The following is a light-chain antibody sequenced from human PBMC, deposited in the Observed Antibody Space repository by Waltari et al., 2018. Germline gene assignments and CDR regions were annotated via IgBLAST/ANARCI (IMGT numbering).Light chain of an antibody. Sequence: QSALTQPPSASGSPGQSVTISCTGTSSDIDEYEFVSWYQQHPGQAPKLIIFDVNKRPSWLPDRFSGSKSGNIASLTVSGLQPEDDAYYFCCSYAAGHSFLFGGGTKLTVL. CDR1: SSDIDEYEF. V-gene: IGLV2-8*01. CDR3: CSYAAGHSFL. J-gene: IGLJ2*01. CDR2: DVN.